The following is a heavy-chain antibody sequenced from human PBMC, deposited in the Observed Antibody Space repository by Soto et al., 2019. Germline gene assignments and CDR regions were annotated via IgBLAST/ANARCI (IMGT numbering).Heavy chain of an antibody. CDR2: IKQDGSET. CDR1: GFRFTNYW. V-gene: IGHV3-7*01. CDR3: ARGWATTAGTGDN. Sequence: ELLLVESGGGLVQPGGSLRLSCVISGFRFTNYWMSWARQAPGKGLEWVANIKQDGSETYYLDSVKGRFTISRDNAANSVYLQMTSLRDDDTAVYYCARGWATTAGTGDNWGQGTLVIVSS. J-gene: IGHJ4*02. D-gene: IGHD6-19*01.